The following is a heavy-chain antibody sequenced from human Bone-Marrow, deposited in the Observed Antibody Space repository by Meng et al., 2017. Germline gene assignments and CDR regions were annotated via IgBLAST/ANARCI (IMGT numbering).Heavy chain of an antibody. Sequence: TLSLTCTVSGGSISSGSYYWSWIRQPAGKGLEWIGRIYTSGSTNYNPSLKSRVTISVDTSKNQFSLKLSSVTAADTAVYYCARDSLVVGANLYHYYGMDVWGQGTTVTVSS. D-gene: IGHD1-26*01. CDR3: ARDSLVVGANLYHYYGMDV. J-gene: IGHJ6*02. CDR1: GGSISSGSYY. V-gene: IGHV4-61*02. CDR2: IYTSGST.